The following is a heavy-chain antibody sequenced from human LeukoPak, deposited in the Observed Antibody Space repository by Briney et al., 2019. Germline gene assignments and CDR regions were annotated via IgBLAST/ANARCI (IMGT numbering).Heavy chain of an antibody. CDR1: EFPFNTFN. V-gene: IGHV3-30*02. D-gene: IGHD2-15*01. CDR3: ARESVICASGGSCYS. CDR2: IRNDETEI. J-gene: IGHJ4*02. Sequence: GGSLRLSCAAPEFPFNTFNIHWIRQAPGRGLEWVSFIRNDETEIHYADFAKGRFTISRDNAKNSLYLQMNSLRAEDTAVYYCARESVICASGGSCYSWGQGTLVTVSS.